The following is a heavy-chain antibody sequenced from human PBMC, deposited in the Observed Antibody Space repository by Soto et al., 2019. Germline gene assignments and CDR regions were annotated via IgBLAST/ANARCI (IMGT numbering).Heavy chain of an antibody. CDR2: ISAYNGNT. V-gene: IGHV1-18*01. CDR1: GYTFTSYG. CDR3: ARDRIAAAGSYYYYYMDV. D-gene: IGHD6-13*01. J-gene: IGHJ6*03. Sequence: ASVKVSCKASGYTFTSYGISWVRRAPGQGLEWMGWISAYNGNTNYAQKLQGRVTMTTDTSTSTAYMELRSLRSDDTAVYYCARDRIAAAGSYYYYYMDVWGKGTTVTVSS.